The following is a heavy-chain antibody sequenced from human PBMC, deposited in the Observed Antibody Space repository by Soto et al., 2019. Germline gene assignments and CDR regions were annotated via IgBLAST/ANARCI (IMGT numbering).Heavy chain of an antibody. CDR2: ISHSGNT. V-gene: IGHV4-61*01. D-gene: IGHD5-12*01. CDR1: GVPVSSGSNH. J-gene: IGHJ4*02. CDR3: ARDVSDSGWLDC. Sequence: QVQLQESGPGLVKPSETLSLTCTVSGVPVSSGSNHWSWIRQPPGKGLEWIGYISHSGNTAYSSSLESRAIISIDPSNNQFSLKLSSVTAADTAVYYCARDVSDSGWLDCWGQGTLVTVSS.